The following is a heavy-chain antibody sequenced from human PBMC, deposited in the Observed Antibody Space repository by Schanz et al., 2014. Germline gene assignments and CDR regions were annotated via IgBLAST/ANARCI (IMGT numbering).Heavy chain of an antibody. J-gene: IGHJ4*02. CDR1: GASISFYD. CDR3: ARQGDVYRLDY. CDR2: IYHSGSP. Sequence: QVQLQESGPGLVKPSETLSLTCTVSGASISFYDWNWIRQSPGKGLEWIGYIYHSGSPIYNPSLQSRVTIPIDPPKNHSSLKRESVTAADTAMYFCARQGDVYRLDYWGQGTLVTVTS. V-gene: IGHV4-59*08. D-gene: IGHD1-26*01.